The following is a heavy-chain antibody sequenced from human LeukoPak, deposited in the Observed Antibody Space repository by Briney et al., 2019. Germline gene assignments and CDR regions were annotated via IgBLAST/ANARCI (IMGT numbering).Heavy chain of an antibody. V-gene: IGHV3-21*01. J-gene: IGHJ4*02. D-gene: IGHD5-12*01. Sequence: GGSLRLSCAASGFTFSSYSMNWVRQAPGKGLEWVSSISSSSSYIYYADSVKGRFTISRDNAKNSLYLHMNSLRAEDTAVYYCARGRSGYDRIYDYWGQGTLVTVSS. CDR1: GFTFSSYS. CDR3: ARGRSGYDRIYDY. CDR2: ISSSSSYI.